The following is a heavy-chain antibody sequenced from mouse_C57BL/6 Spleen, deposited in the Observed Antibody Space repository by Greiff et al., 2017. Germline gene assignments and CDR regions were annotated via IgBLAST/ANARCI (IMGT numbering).Heavy chain of an antibody. J-gene: IGHJ4*01. CDR2: INPSSGYT. CDR3: ARREYYGSSWGYAMDY. D-gene: IGHD1-1*01. V-gene: IGHV1-4*01. CDR1: GYTFTSYT. Sequence: QVQLKQSGAELARPGASVKMSCKASGYTFTSYTMHWVKQRPGQGLEWIGYINPSSGYTKYNQKFKDKATLTADKSSSTAYMQLSSLTSEDSAVYYCARREYYGSSWGYAMDYWGQGTSVTVSS.